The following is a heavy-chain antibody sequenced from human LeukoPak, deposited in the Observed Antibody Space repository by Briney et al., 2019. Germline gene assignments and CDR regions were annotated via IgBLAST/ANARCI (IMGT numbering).Heavy chain of an antibody. Sequence: SQTLSLTCTVSGGSISSGGYYWSWIRQHPGKGLEWIEYIYYSGSTYYNPSLKSRVTISVDTSKNQFSLKLSSVTAADTAVYYCARDPGGSYSDWFDPWGQGTLVTVSS. CDR3: ARDPGGSYSDWFDP. CDR2: IYYSGST. V-gene: IGHV4-31*03. CDR1: GGSISSGGYY. D-gene: IGHD1-26*01. J-gene: IGHJ5*02.